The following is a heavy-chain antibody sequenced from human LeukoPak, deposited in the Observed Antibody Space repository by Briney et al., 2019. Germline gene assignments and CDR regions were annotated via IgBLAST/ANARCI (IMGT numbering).Heavy chain of an antibody. CDR1: GFTVTSNY. J-gene: IGHJ4*02. Sequence: PGGSLRLSCAAPGFTVTSNYMSWVRQAPGKGLEWVSVIYSDGSTYYADSVKGRFTISRDNSQNTLSLHMISLRAEDTAVYYCVKISSMAQTSYGHFDYWGQGTLATVSS. CDR3: VKISSMAQTSYGHFDY. V-gene: IGHV3-53*01. D-gene: IGHD3-16*01. CDR2: IYSDGST.